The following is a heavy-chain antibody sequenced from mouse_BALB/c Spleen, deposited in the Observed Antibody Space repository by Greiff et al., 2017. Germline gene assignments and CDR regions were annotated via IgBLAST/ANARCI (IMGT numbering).Heavy chain of an antibody. CDR3: ARWLLREDYFDY. D-gene: IGHD2-3*01. Sequence: EVKVVESGGGLVQPGGSRKLSCAASGFTFSSFGMHWVRQAPEKGLEWVAYISSGSSTIYYADTVKGRFTISRDNPKNTLFLQMTSLRSEDTAMYYCARWLLREDYFDYWGQGTTLTVSS. J-gene: IGHJ2*01. V-gene: IGHV5-17*02. CDR2: ISSGSSTI. CDR1: GFTFSSFG.